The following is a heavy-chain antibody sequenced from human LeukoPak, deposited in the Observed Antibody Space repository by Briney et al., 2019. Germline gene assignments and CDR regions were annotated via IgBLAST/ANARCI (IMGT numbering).Heavy chain of an antibody. CDR2: ISSSSSYI. V-gene: IGHV3-21*01. CDR3: AREPMSYYDSSGPLFDY. D-gene: IGHD3-22*01. Sequence: GGSLRLSCAASGFTFSSYSMNWVRQAPGKGLEWVSSISSSSSYIYYADSVKGRFTISRDNAKNSMYLQMNSLRAEDTAVYYCAREPMSYYDSSGPLFDYWGQGTLVTVSS. CDR1: GFTFSSYS. J-gene: IGHJ4*02.